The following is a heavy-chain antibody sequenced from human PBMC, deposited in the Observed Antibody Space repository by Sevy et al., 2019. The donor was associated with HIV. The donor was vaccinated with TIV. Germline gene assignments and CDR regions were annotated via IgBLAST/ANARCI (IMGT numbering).Heavy chain of an antibody. J-gene: IGHJ4*02. Sequence: ASVKVSCKVSGYTLTELSMHWVRQAPGKALEWMGGFDPEDGETIYAQKFQGRVTMTEDTSTDTAYMGLSSLRSEDTAVYYCATATIPLVSWFDYWGQGTLVTVSS. D-gene: IGHD6-13*01. CDR2: FDPEDGET. CDR3: ATATIPLVSWFDY. V-gene: IGHV1-24*01. CDR1: GYTLTELS.